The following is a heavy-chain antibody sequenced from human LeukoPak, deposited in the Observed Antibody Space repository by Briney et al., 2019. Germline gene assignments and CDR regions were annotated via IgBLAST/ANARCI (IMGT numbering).Heavy chain of an antibody. V-gene: IGHV4-34*01. J-gene: IGHJ4*02. Sequence: PSETLSLTCAVYGGSFSGYYWSWIRQPPGKGLEWIGEINHSGSTNYNPSLKSRVTISVDTFKNQFSLKLSSVTAADTAVYYCARGDRITGTAGTWGQGILVTVSS. D-gene: IGHD1-20*01. CDR2: INHSGST. CDR3: ARGDRITGTAGT. CDR1: GGSFSGYY.